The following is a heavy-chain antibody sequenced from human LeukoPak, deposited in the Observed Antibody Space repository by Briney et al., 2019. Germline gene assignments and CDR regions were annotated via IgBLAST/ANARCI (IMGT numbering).Heavy chain of an antibody. CDR3: AKVMVVPAAYVVGPIDAFDI. V-gene: IGHV3-30*02. Sequence: AGGSLRLSCAASGFTFSSYGMHWVRQAPGKGLEWVAFKRYDGSNKYYADSVKGRFTISRDNSKYTLYLQMNSLRAEDTAVYYCAKVMVVPAAYVVGPIDAFDIWGQGTMVTVSS. CDR1: GFTFSSYG. D-gene: IGHD2-2*01. J-gene: IGHJ3*02. CDR2: KRYDGSNK.